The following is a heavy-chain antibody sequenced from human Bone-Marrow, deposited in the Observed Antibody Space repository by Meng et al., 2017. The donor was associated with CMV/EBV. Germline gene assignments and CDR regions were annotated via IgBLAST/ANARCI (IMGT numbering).Heavy chain of an antibody. CDR3: AREGIADPSHYFDY. CDR1: GYTFTSYY. V-gene: IGHV1-46*01. J-gene: IGHJ4*02. D-gene: IGHD6-13*01. CDR2: INPIGGST. Sequence: ASVKVSCQASGYTFTSYYMHWVRQAPGQGLEWMGIINPIGGSTSYAQKFQGRVTMTRDTSTSTVYMEVSSLRSEDTAVYVCAREGIADPSHYFDYWGQGTLVTVSS.